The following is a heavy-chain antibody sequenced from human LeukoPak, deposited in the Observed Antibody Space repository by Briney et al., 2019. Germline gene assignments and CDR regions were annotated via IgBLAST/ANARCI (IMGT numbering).Heavy chain of an antibody. CDR3: AKQKMSGAYLSDQ. V-gene: IGHV3-30*02. CDR2: SLFDGSSI. Sequence: GGSLRLSCVVSGFTLRNYNMHWVRQIPGRGLEWLAFSLFDGSSIKYADSVKVLFTISRDNSKNTLYLQMNTLRIDDTGVYYCAKQKMSGAYLSDQWGQGIQVTVSS. CDR1: GFTLRNYN. J-gene: IGHJ4*02. D-gene: IGHD3-10*01.